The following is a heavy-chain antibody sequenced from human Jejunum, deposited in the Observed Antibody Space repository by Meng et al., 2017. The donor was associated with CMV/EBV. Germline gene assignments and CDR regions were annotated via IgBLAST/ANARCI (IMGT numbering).Heavy chain of an antibody. CDR3: AKGTWNFYYYGMDV. V-gene: IGHV3-23*01. J-gene: IGHJ6*02. D-gene: IGHD1/OR15-1a*01. CDR1: GVSCSTDS. CDR2: IRASSGT. Sequence: SGVSCSTDSMGWIRQAPWKALDWVSKIRASSGTYDTDSVKGRFTNSRDNSKNTLYLQMSSLRGDDTAVYYCAKGTWNFYYYGMDVWGRGTTVTVSS.